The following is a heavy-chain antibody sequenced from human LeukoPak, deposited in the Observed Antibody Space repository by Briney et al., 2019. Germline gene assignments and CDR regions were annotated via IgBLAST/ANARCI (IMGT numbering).Heavy chain of an antibody. D-gene: IGHD2-21*02. Sequence: GGSLRLSCAVSGFSFTNYWMHWVRQDPGKGLVWVSYISSDGSVAKYADSVKGRFTISRDNAVNTLYLQMNSLRVEDTAVYYCVRGSLRLPRSTPDYWGQGTLVTVSS. J-gene: IGHJ4*02. CDR1: GFSFTNYW. CDR2: ISSDGSVA. CDR3: VRGSLRLPRSTPDY. V-gene: IGHV3-74*03.